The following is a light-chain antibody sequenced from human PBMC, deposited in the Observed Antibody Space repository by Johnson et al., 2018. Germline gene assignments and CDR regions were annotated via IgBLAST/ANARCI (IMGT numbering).Light chain of an antibody. Sequence: QSVLTQPPSVSAAPGQKVTISCSGSSSNIGNNYVSWYQQLPGTPPKLLIYENNKRPSGIPDRFSGSKPGPSATLGTTGLQTGDEADYYCGTGDSSLSAGNVFGTGTKVTVL. CDR1: SSNIGNNY. CDR3: GTGDSSLSAGNV. J-gene: IGLJ1*01. V-gene: IGLV1-51*02. CDR2: ENN.